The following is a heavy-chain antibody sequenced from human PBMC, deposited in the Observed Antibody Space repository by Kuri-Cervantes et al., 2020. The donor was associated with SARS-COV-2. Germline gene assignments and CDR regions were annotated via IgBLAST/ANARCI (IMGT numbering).Heavy chain of an antibody. CDR2: IIPILGIA. Sequence: SVKVSCKASGGTFSSYTISWVRQAPGQGLEWMGRIIPILGIANYAQKFQGRVTITADKSTSTAYMELSSLRSEDTAVYYCARDPVTGGYYDILTGYYRYGFDYWGQGTLVTVSS. CDR1: GGTFSSYT. D-gene: IGHD3-9*01. V-gene: IGHV1-69*04. CDR3: ARDPVTGGYYDILTGYYRYGFDY. J-gene: IGHJ4*02.